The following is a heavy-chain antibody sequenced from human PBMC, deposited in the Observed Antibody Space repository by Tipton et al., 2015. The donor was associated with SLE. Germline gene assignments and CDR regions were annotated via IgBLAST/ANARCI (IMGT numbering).Heavy chain of an antibody. D-gene: IGHD5-12*01. Sequence: TLSLTCAVSGYSISSGYYWGWIRQPPGKGLEWIGSIYHSGSTYYNPSLKSRVTISVDTSKNQFSLKLSSVTAADTAVYYCARDGARWLPYYYYYMDVWGKGTTVTVSS. CDR3: ARDGARWLPYYYYYMDV. V-gene: IGHV4-38-2*02. CDR2: IYHSGST. J-gene: IGHJ6*03. CDR1: GYSISSGYY.